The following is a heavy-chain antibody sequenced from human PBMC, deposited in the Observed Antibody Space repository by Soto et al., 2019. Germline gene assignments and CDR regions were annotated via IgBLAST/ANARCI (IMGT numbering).Heavy chain of an antibody. Sequence: QVQLVQSGAEVKKPGASVKVSCRASGYTFASRDITWVRQASGQGLEWMGRITTYSANTNYAQRLQARVTMTIATSTTTAYMELRGLRSDDSAVSYCASLWEPRRGPAFDIWCQGTMVTVSS. J-gene: IGHJ3*02. CDR3: ASLWEPRRGPAFDI. CDR2: ITTYSANT. CDR1: GYTFASRD. V-gene: IGHV1-18*04. D-gene: IGHD1-26*01.